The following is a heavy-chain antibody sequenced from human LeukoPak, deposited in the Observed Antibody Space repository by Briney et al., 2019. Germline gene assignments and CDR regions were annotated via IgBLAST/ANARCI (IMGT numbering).Heavy chain of an antibody. CDR3: ASLYYYASGNDY. J-gene: IGHJ4*02. D-gene: IGHD3-10*01. CDR1: GGSISSSSYY. Sequence: PSETLSLTCTVSGGSISSSSYYWGWIRQPPGKGLEWIGSIYYSGSTYYNPSLKSRVTISVDTSMSQFSLKLSSVTAADTALYYCASLYYYASGNDYWGQGTLVTVSS. V-gene: IGHV4-39*01. CDR2: IYYSGST.